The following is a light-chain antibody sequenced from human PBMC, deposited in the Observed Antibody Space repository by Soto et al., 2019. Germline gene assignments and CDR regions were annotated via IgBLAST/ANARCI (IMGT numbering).Light chain of an antibody. V-gene: IGLV3-21*04. Sequence: SYELTQPPSVSVAPEKTARLTCGGDNIGSKRVHWYRQKTGQAPVLVIYYDRDRPSGIPERFSGSNSGNTAILTINSVEAGDEADYYCQVWDITTDHYVFGTGTKLTVL. J-gene: IGLJ1*01. CDR1: NIGSKR. CDR2: YDR. CDR3: QVWDITTDHYV.